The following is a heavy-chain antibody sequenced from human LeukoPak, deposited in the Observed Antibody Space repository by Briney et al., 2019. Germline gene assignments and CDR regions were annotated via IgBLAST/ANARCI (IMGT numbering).Heavy chain of an antibody. CDR2: INPSGGST. J-gene: IGHJ6*03. D-gene: IGHD6-13*01. CDR3: ARDPGSSWLYYYYYYMDV. V-gene: IGHV1-46*01. Sequence: ASVKVSCKASGYSFADYYMHWVRQAPGQGLEWMGIINPSGGSTSYAQKFQGRVTMTRDMSTSTVYMELSSLRSEDTAVYYCARDPGSSWLYYYYYYMDVWGKGTTVTVSS. CDR1: GYSFADYY.